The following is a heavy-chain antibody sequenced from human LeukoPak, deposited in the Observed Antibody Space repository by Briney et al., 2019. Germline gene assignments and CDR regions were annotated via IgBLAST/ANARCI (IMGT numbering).Heavy chain of an antibody. J-gene: IGHJ4*02. CDR1: GFTFSDYY. CDR3: ASSSYYGSGSCFDY. CDR2: ISSSGSTI. Sequence: PGGSLRLSCAASGFTFSDYYMSWIRQAPGKRLEWVSYISSSGSTIYYADSVKGRFTISRDNAKNSLYLQMNSLRAEDTAVYYCASSSYYGSGSCFDYWGQGTLVTVSS. D-gene: IGHD3-10*01. V-gene: IGHV3-11*01.